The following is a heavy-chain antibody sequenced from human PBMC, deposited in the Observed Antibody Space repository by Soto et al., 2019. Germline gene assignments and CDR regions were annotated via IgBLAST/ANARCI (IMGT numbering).Heavy chain of an antibody. CDR3: ARGHDILTGYYFPSGGMDV. J-gene: IGHJ6*01. Sequence: PXETLYLTCTVSGGSISSGGYYWSWIRQHPGKGLEWIGYIYYSGSTYYNPSLKSRVTISVDTSKNQFSLKLSSVTAADTAVYYCARGHDILTGYYFPSGGMDVWGQGNTVTVSS. V-gene: IGHV4-31*03. CDR2: IYYSGST. D-gene: IGHD3-9*01. CDR1: GGSISSGGYY.